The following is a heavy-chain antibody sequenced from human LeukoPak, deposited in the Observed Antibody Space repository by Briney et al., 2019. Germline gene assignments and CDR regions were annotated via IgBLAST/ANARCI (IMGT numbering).Heavy chain of an antibody. J-gene: IGHJ1*01. CDR3: AKDLPKITIFGAFQH. CDR1: GFTFRSYH. V-gene: IGHV3-21*04. CDR2: INSVSSSI. Sequence: KPGGSLRLPCAASGFTFRSYHMNWVRQAPGKGLELVSSINSVSSSIYYADSVRGRFTISRDNSKNMLYLHMNSLRAEDTAVYSCAKDLPKITIFGAFQHWGQGSLVTVSS. D-gene: IGHD3-3*01.